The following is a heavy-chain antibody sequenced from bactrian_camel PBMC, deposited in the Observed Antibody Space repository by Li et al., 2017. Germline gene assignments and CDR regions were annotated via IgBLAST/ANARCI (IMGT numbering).Heavy chain of an antibody. Sequence: VQLVESGGGLVQPGGSLRLSCATSGFTASGFAMHWVRQAPGKGLEWVSAIDGSGTTTYYADSVKGRFTISRDNAKNTLYLEMNSLKSQDTAMYYCAARALCSGSWRGVQGYKSWGQGTQVTVS. CDR1: GFTASGFA. J-gene: IGHJ4*01. CDR3: AARALCSGSWRGVQGYKS. V-gene: IGHV3S31*01. CDR2: IDGSGTTT. D-gene: IGHD2*01.